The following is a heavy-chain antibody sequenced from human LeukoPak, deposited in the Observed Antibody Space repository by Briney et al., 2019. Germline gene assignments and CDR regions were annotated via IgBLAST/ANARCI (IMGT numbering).Heavy chain of an antibody. Sequence: VASVKVSCKASGYTFTNYDINWVRQATGQGLEWMGWMNPNSGNTGYAQKFQGRVTMTRNTSISTAYMELSSLRSEDTAVYYCARVDYYDSSGHYVGNYWGQGTLVTVSS. CDR3: ARVDYYDSSGHYVGNY. D-gene: IGHD3-22*01. CDR2: MNPNSGNT. V-gene: IGHV1-8*01. CDR1: GYTFTNYD. J-gene: IGHJ4*02.